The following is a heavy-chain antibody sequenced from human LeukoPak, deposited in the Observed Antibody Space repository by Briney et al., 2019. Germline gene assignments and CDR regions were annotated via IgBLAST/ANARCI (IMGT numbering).Heavy chain of an antibody. CDR1: GFTFSDYY. D-gene: IGHD2-15*01. V-gene: IGHV3-11*06. CDR3: ARARYCSGGSCPEVWFDP. CDR2: ISSASRYT. Sequence: GGSLRLSCAASGFTFSDYYMSWIRQAPGKGLEWVSYISSASRYTNFADSVKGRFTISRDNAKSSLYLQMNSLRAEDTAVYYCARARYCSGGSCPEVWFDPWGHGTLVTVSS. J-gene: IGHJ5*02.